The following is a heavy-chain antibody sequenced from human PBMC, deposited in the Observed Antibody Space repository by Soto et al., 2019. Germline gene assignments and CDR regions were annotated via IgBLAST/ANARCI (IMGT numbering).Heavy chain of an antibody. CDR3: ARHYYDSSGFWSDYYGMDV. V-gene: IGHV4-39*01. CDR2: IYYSGIT. CDR1: GGSISSSSYY. Sequence: SETLSLTCTVSGGSISSSSYYWGWIRQPPGKGLEWIGSIYYSGITYYNPSLKSRVTISVDTSKNQFSLKLSSVTAADTAVYYCARHYYDSSGFWSDYYGMDVWGQGTTVTVSS. J-gene: IGHJ6*02. D-gene: IGHD3-22*01.